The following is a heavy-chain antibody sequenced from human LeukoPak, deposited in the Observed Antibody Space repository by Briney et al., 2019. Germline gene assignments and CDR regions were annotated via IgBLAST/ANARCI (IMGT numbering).Heavy chain of an antibody. V-gene: IGHV3-11*04. Sequence: PGGSLRLSCAASGFTFSDYYMSWVRQAPGKGLEWVSYISSSGNTISYADSVKGRFTISRDNAKNSLYLQMNSLRAEDTAAYYCARDLVGATPGDDYWGQGTLVTVSS. CDR2: ISSSGNTI. CDR3: ARDLVGATPGDDY. D-gene: IGHD1-26*01. J-gene: IGHJ4*02. CDR1: GFTFSDYY.